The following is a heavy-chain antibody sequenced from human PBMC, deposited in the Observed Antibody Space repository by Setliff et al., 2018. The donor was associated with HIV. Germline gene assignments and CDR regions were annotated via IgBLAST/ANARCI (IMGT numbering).Heavy chain of an antibody. CDR1: GGSVSNYY. D-gene: IGHD3-3*01. J-gene: IGHJ6*03. CDR3: ARGSRQLTIFGVVFKTNYYFMDV. CDR2: IDTSGST. V-gene: IGHV4-4*07. Sequence: SETLSLTCTVPGGSVSNYYWTWIRQSAGNGLEWIGHIDTSGSTKYNPSLKSRLTMSVDSSGNLFSLTLTSVTAADSAVYYCARGSRQLTIFGVVFKTNYYFMDVWGKGTAVTVSS.